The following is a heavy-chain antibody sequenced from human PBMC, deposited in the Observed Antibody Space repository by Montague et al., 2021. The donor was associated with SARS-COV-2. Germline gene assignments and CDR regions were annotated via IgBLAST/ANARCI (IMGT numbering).Heavy chain of an antibody. V-gene: IGHV4-4*07. CDR2: LYTSGST. CDR3: ARDGADYSFAYYHEMDV. CDR1: GASVRTYY. D-gene: IGHD5-12*01. J-gene: IGHJ6*02. Sequence: SETLSLTCTVSGASVRTYYWSWIRQSAGKKLEWMGRLYTSGSTYYNPSFKSRVTMSLDTSKNLFPLNLSSMTAADTAVYYCARDGADYSFAYYHEMDVWGQGIAVTVSS.